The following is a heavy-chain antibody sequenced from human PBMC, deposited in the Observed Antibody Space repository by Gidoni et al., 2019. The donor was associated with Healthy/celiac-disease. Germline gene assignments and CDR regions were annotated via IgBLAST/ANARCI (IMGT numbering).Heavy chain of an antibody. D-gene: IGHD3-22*01. CDR2: ISSSSSYI. Sequence: EVQLVESGGGLVKPGGSLRLSCAASGFTFSSYSMNWARQAPGKGLEWVSSISSSSSYIYYADSGKGRFTISRDNAKNSLYLQMNSLRAEDTAVYYCARVGHLQGQVVPWGQGTLVTVSS. CDR1: GFTFSSYS. CDR3: ARVGHLQGQVVP. V-gene: IGHV3-21*01. J-gene: IGHJ5*02.